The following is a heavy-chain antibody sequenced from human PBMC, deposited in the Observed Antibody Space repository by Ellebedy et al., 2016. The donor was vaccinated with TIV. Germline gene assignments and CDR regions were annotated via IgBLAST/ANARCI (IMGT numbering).Heavy chain of an antibody. CDR2: IYSGGNT. J-gene: IGHJ2*01. Sequence: PGGSLRLSCAASGFTFTNYAMNWVRQAPGKEPECVSVIYSGGNTYYADSVKGRFTISRDISSNTVYLHMNRLRAEDTAVHYCAREAYDFRSGYQYWYFDLWGRGTLVTVSS. CDR1: GFTFTNYA. D-gene: IGHD3-3*01. V-gene: IGHV3-53*01. CDR3: AREAYDFRSGYQYWYFDL.